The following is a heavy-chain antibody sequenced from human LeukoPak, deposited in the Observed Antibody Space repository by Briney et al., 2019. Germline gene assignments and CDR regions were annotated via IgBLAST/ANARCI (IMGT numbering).Heavy chain of an antibody. J-gene: IGHJ4*02. CDR3: AKGTLDIVVVPAAPKVYYFDY. Sequence: QSGGSLRLSCAASGFTFSSYAMSWVRQAPGKGLEWVSAISGSGGSTYYADSVKGRFTISRDNSKNTLYLQMNSLRAEDTAVYYCAKGTLDIVVVPAAPKVYYFDYWGQGTLVTVSS. CDR1: GFTFSSYA. D-gene: IGHD2-2*01. V-gene: IGHV3-23*01. CDR2: ISGSGGST.